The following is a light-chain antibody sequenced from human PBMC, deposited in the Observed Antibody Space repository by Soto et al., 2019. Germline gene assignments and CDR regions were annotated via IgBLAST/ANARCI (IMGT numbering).Light chain of an antibody. CDR1: GSNIGSNA. V-gene: IGLV1-44*01. J-gene: IGLJ2*01. CDR3: AAWDDSLAGMV. Sequence: QSVLTQPPSSSGAPGQRVTISCSGSGSNIGSNAVHWYQQLPGTAPKLLIYTTNQRPSGVPDRFSGSKSGTSASLAISGLQSEDEADYYCAAWDDSLAGMVFGGGTKLTVL. CDR2: TTN.